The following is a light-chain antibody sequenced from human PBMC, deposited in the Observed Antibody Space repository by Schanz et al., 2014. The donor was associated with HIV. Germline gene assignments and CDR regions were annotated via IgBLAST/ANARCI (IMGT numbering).Light chain of an antibody. CDR3: SSYAGSNKFGV. CDR2: DVS. J-gene: IGLJ3*02. Sequence: QSALTQPASVSGSPGQSITISCTGTSSDVGGYNYVSWYQHHPGKAPKLMIYDVSNRPSGISYRFSGSKSGNTASLTVSGLQAEDEADYYCSSYAGSNKFGVFGGGTKLTVL. CDR1: SSDVGGYNY. V-gene: IGLV2-14*03.